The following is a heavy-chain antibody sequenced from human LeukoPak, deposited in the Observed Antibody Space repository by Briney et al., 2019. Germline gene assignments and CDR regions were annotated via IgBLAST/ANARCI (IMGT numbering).Heavy chain of an antibody. V-gene: IGHV4-59*01. CDR2: IYHSGST. CDR1: GGSISTYY. J-gene: IGHJ4*02. Sequence: ETLSLTCTVSGGSISTYYWSWIRQPPGKGLEWIGYIYHSGSTNYNPSLKSRITISVDTSQNQFSLKLSSVTAADTAVYYCARDGYSGSDALWGQGTLVTVSS. D-gene: IGHD5-12*01. CDR3: ARDGYSGSDAL.